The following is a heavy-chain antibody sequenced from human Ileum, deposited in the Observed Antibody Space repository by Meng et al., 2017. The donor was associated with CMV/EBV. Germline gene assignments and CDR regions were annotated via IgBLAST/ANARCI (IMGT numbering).Heavy chain of an antibody. J-gene: IGHJ6*02. V-gene: IGHV3-30-3*01. CDR2: ISYDGSNK. Sequence: GESLKISCAASGFTFSSYAMHWVRQAPGKGLEWVAVISYDGSNKYYADSVKGRFTISRDNSKNTLYLQMNSLRAEDTAVYYCARESTYDFWSGLGVYYYYRMDVWGQGTTVTVSS. CDR3: ARESTYDFWSGLGVYYYYRMDV. D-gene: IGHD3-3*01. CDR1: GFTFSSYA.